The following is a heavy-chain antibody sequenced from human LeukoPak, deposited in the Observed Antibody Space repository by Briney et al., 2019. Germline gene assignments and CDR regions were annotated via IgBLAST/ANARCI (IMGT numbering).Heavy chain of an antibody. D-gene: IGHD6-25*01. CDR3: ARGNAATPSGDYFDY. Sequence: ASVKVSCKASGYTFTSYGTSWVRQAPGQGLEWVGWISAYNGNTNYAQKLQGRVTMTTDTSTSTAYMELRSLRSDDTAVYYCARGNAATPSGDYFDYWGQGTLVTVSS. V-gene: IGHV1-18*01. CDR2: ISAYNGNT. CDR1: GYTFTSYG. J-gene: IGHJ4*02.